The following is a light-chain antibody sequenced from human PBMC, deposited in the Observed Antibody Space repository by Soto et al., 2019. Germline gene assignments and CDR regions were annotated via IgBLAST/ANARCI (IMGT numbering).Light chain of an antibody. J-gene: IGKJ1*01. Sequence: DILMTQSPASLAVSLGERATINCKSSQSFLYSSNNKNYLAWYQQKPGQPPKLLIYWASTRESGVPDRFSGSGSGTDFILTISSLQAEDVAVYYCQQYCSTPWTFGQGTKVDNK. CDR3: QQYCSTPWT. V-gene: IGKV4-1*01. CDR1: QSFLYSSNNKNY. CDR2: WAS.